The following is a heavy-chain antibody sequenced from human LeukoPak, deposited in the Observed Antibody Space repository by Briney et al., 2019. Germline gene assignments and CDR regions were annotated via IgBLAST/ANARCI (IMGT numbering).Heavy chain of an antibody. J-gene: IGHJ4*02. V-gene: IGHV1-18*01. CDR1: GGTFSSYA. CDR2: ISAYNGNT. D-gene: IGHD3-22*01. CDR3: ARTAGYDTVYYFDY. Sequence: GASVKVSCKASGGTFSSYAISWVRQAPGQGLEWMGWISAYNGNTNYAQKLQGRVTMTTDTSTSTAYMELRSLRSDDTAVYYCARTAGYDTVYYFDYWGQGTLVTVSS.